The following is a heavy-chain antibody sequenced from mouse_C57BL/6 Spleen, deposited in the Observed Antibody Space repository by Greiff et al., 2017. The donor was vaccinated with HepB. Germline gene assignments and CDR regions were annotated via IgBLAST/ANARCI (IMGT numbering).Heavy chain of an antibody. Sequence: VQLQQSGAELAKPGASVKLSCKASGYTFTSYWMHWVKQRPGQGLEWIGYINPSSGYTKYNQKFKDKATLTADKSSSTAYMQLSSLTYEDSAVYYCARSVQDMFNWDVPYFDYWGQGTTLTVSS. CDR2: INPSSGYT. CDR3: ARSVQDMFNWDVPYFDY. V-gene: IGHV1-7*01. J-gene: IGHJ2*01. D-gene: IGHD4-1*01. CDR1: GYTFTSYW.